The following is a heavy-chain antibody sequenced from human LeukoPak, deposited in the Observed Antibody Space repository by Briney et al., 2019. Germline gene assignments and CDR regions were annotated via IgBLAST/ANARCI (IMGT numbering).Heavy chain of an antibody. D-gene: IGHD3-10*01. Sequence: PGGSRRLSCAASGFTFSSYAMSWVRQAPGKGLEWVSAISGSGGSTYYADSVKGRFTISRDNSKNTLYLQMNSLRAEDTAVYYCAKDRDYYGSGAAFDIWGQGTMVTVSS. V-gene: IGHV3-23*01. CDR3: AKDRDYYGSGAAFDI. J-gene: IGHJ3*02. CDR1: GFTFSSYA. CDR2: ISGSGGST.